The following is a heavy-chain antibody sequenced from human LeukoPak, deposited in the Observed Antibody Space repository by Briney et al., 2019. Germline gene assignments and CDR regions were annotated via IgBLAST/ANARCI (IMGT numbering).Heavy chain of an antibody. Sequence: GGSLRLSCAASGINFRSSGMHWVRQAPGKGLEWVSSISSSSSYIYYADSVKGRFTISRDNAKNSLYLQMNSLRAEDTAVYYCAREPMVQGVTLDYWGQGTLVTVSS. CDR3: AREPMVQGVTLDY. CDR1: GINFRSSG. D-gene: IGHD3-10*01. J-gene: IGHJ4*02. V-gene: IGHV3-21*01. CDR2: ISSSSSYI.